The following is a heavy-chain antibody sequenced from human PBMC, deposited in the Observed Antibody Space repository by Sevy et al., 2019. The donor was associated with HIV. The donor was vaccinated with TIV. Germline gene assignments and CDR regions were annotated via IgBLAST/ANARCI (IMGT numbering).Heavy chain of an antibody. V-gene: IGHV3-43D*03. D-gene: IGHD3-10*02. Sequence: QLGGSLRLSCAASGFTFDDYAMHWVRQAPGKGLEWVSLISWDGGSTYYADSVKGRFTISRDNSKNSLYLQMNSLRAEDTALYYCAKSRSVRGGISSSGYGMDVWGQGTTVTVSS. J-gene: IGHJ6*02. CDR1: GFTFDDYA. CDR2: ISWDGGST. CDR3: AKSRSVRGGISSSGYGMDV.